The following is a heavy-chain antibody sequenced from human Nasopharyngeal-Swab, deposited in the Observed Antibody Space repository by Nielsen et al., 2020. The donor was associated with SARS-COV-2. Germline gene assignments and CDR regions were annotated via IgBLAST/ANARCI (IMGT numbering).Heavy chain of an antibody. V-gene: IGHV4-34*01. CDR2: INHSGST. D-gene: IGHD1-14*01. J-gene: IGHJ3*02. Sequence: WIRQPPGKGLEWIGEINHSGSTNYNPSLKSRVTISVDTSKNQFSLKLSSVTAADTAVYYCARESPAGDAFDIWGRGTMVTVSS. CDR3: ARESPAGDAFDI.